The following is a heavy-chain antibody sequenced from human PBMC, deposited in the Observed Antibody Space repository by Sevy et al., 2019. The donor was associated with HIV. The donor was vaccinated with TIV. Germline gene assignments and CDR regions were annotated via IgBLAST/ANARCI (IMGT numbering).Heavy chain of an antibody. D-gene: IGHD3-22*01. CDR2: ISYNSNFI. CDR1: GFSFSHYS. J-gene: IGHJ3*01. V-gene: IGHV3-21*06. Sequence: GGSLRLSCTVTGFTFSGFSFSHYSMNWVRQAPGRGLELVSSISYNSNFILYADPVKGRLTISRDDAKNSLFLLMDRLRADDTAMYYCALTNSADYYDSGAFHLWGRGTMVTVSS. CDR3: ALTNSADYYDSGAFHL.